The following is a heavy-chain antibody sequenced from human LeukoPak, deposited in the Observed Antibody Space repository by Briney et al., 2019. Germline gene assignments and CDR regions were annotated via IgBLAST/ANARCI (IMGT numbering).Heavy chain of an antibody. J-gene: IGHJ4*02. D-gene: IGHD3-9*01. CDR1: GGSISSGGYY. CDR2: IYYSGST. V-gene: IGHV4-31*03. CDR3: ARGGSDWLLFDY. Sequence: PSETLSLTCTVSGGSISSGGYYWSWIRQHPGKGLEWIGYIYYSGSTYYNPSLKSRVTISVDTSKNQFSLKLSSVTAADTAVYYCARGGSDWLLFDYWGQGTLVTVSS.